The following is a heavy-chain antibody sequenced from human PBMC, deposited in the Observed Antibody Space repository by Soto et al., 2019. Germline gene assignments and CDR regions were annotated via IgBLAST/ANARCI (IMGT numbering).Heavy chain of an antibody. J-gene: IGHJ4*02. V-gene: IGHV4-31*03. CDR2: IYYSGST. Sequence: SETLSLTCTVSGGSISSGGYYWSWIRQHPGKGLEWIGYIYYSGSTYYNPSLKSRVTISVDTSKNQFSLKLSSVTAADTAVYYWARSLGVAAAGPFAYWGQGPLVTVSS. CDR3: ARSLGVAAAGPFAY. D-gene: IGHD6-13*01. CDR1: GGSISSGGYY.